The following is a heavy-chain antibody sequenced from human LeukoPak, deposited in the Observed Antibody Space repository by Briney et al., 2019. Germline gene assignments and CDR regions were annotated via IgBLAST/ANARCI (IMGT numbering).Heavy chain of an antibody. Sequence: SETLSLTCTVACVSISSGGYYWDWIRQPPGKGLEWIGNNGIRGGANYSPHLHSRISISLDTSTNQVSQELNSVTVADTAVYYCVRGRQNYPDSVWGQGALVTVSS. J-gene: IGHJ4*02. CDR1: CVSISSGGYY. D-gene: IGHD3-22*01. V-gene: IGHV4-30-4*08. CDR2: NGIRGGA. CDR3: VRGRQNYPDSV.